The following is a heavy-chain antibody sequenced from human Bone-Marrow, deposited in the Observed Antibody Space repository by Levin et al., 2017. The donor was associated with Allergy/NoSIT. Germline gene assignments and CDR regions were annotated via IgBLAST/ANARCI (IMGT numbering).Heavy chain of an antibody. CDR2: IGRSGAT. V-gene: IGHV3-23*01. Sequence: GGSLRLSCAASGFTFSDYPMTWVRQAPGKGLQWVSSIGRSGATYYADSVRGRFTISRDNSMNTLSLHMSSLRAEDTAVYYCAQEVKFGGYTYYFDYWGHGTMVTVSS. CDR3: AQEVKFGGYTYYFDY. J-gene: IGHJ4*01. CDR1: GFTFSDYP. D-gene: IGHD3-10*01.